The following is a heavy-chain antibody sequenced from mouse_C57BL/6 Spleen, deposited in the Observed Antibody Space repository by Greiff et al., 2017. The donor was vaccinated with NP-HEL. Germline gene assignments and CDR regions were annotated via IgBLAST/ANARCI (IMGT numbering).Heavy chain of an antibody. CDR1: GYTFTDYE. CDR2: IDPETGGT. Sequence: QVQLKQSGAELVRPGASVTLSCKASGYTFTDYEMHWVKQTPVHGLEWIGAIDPETGGTAYNQKFKGKAILTADKSSSTAYMELRSLTSEDSAVYYCTRRGIVERGFAYWGQGTLVTVSA. J-gene: IGHJ3*01. V-gene: IGHV1-15*01. D-gene: IGHD1-1*01. CDR3: TRRGIVERGFAY.